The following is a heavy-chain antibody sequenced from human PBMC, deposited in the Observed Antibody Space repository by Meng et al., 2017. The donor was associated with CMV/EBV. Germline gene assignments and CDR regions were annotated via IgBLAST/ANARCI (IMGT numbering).Heavy chain of an antibody. Sequence: TPSPSPTVPGGSISGHVWGWVPQPAGKRLGCVGRIFSGGGANSTPSLRSRVTMSVDTSKNQCSLQLNSVTAADTAVYYCASLGGGYWGQGTLVTVSS. J-gene: IGHJ4*02. V-gene: IGHV4-4*07. CDR3: ASLGGGY. D-gene: IGHD3-16*01. CDR2: IFSGGGA. CDR1: GGSISGHV.